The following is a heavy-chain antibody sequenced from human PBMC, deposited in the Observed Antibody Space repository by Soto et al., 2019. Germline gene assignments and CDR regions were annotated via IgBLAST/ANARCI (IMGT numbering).Heavy chain of an antibody. Sequence: QVQLVQSGAEVKKPGSSVKVSCKASGGTFSSYTISWVRQAPGQGLEWMGRIIPILGIANYAQKFPGRVTSTXXNXTXXAYRELRSLRSGDTAVYYCARDSGVLLGCGEAFDIWAQGTMVTFSS. V-gene: IGHV1-69*08. CDR2: IIPILGIA. CDR1: GGTFSSYT. CDR3: ARDSGVLLGCGEAFDI. J-gene: IGHJ3*02. D-gene: IGHD3-10*01.